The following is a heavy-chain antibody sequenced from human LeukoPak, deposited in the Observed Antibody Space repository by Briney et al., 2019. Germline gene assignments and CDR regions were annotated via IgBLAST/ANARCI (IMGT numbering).Heavy chain of an antibody. CDR1: GGSFSRYA. V-gene: IGHV1-69*13. CDR3: ARGSGETGGYYYVY. CDR2: IIPIFGTA. Sequence: ASVKVSCKASGGSFSRYAISWVRQAPGQGLEWMGGIIPIFGTANYAQKFQGRVTITADESTRTAYMELRTLRSEDTAIYYCARGSGETGGYYYVYWGRGIPVTVSS. J-gene: IGHJ4*02. D-gene: IGHD3-22*01.